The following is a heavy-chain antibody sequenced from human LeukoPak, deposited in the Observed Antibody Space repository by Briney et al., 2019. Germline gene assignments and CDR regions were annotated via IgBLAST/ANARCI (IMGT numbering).Heavy chain of an antibody. V-gene: IGHV3-23*01. D-gene: IGHD3-22*01. CDR3: AKDYYDSSGYGFDF. CDR1: GFTFSSYA. Sequence: GGSLRLSCAASGFTFSSYAMSWVRQAPGKGLEWVSAIRGSGGSTYYADSVKGRFTISRDNSKNTLYLQMSSLRAEDTAVYYCAKDYYDSSGYGFDFWGQGTLVTVSS. J-gene: IGHJ4*02. CDR2: IRGSGGST.